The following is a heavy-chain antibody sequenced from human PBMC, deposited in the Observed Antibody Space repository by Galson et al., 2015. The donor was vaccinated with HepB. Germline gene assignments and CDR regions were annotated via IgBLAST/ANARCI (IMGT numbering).Heavy chain of an antibody. Sequence: SETLSLTCTVSGGSISSYYWSWIRQPPGKRLEWIGYIYDSGSTSYNPSLKSRVTISVDTSKNQFSLKLSSVTAADTAVYYCAREDDSSGFDYWGQGTLVTVSS. CDR3: AREDDSSGFDY. D-gene: IGHD3-22*01. CDR2: IYDSGST. V-gene: IGHV4-59*01. J-gene: IGHJ4*02. CDR1: GGSISSYY.